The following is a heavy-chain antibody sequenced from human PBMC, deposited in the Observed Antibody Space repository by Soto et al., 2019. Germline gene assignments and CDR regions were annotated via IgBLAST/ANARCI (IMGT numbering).Heavy chain of an antibody. V-gene: IGHV4-59*01. CDR3: ARGGYYGTSGYDY. CDR1: GASISSYY. D-gene: IGHD3-22*01. CDR2: IYYSGIT. Sequence: SETLSLTCTVSGASISSYYWSWIRQPPGKGLEWIGYIYYSGITNYNPSLKSRVTISVDTSKSQFSLRLSSVTAADTAVYYCARGGYYGTSGYDYWGQGTLVTVSS. J-gene: IGHJ4*02.